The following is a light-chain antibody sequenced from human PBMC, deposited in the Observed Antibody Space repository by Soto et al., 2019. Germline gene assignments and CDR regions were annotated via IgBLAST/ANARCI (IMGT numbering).Light chain of an antibody. Sequence: QSVLTQPASVSGSPGQSITISCTGTISDVSGYNFVSWYQQYPGKAPKLMIYDVSNRPSGVSNRFSGSKSGNTASLTISGLQAEDEADYYCSSYTSSNTDVFGAGTKVTVL. J-gene: IGLJ1*01. V-gene: IGLV2-14*03. CDR3: SSYTSSNTDV. CDR1: ISDVSGYNF. CDR2: DVS.